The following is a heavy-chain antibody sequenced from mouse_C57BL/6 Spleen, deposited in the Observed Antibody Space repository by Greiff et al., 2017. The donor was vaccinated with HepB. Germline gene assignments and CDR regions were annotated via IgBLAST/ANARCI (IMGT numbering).Heavy chain of an antibody. D-gene: IGHD1-1*01. CDR1: GFTFSDYG. CDR2: ISSGSSTI. Sequence: EVKLQESGGGLVKPGGSLKLSCAASGFTFSDYGMHWVRQAPEKGLEWVAYISSGSSTIYYADTVKGRFTISRDNAKNTLFLQMTSLRSEDTAMYYCARPYYLYAMDYWGQGTSVTVSS. V-gene: IGHV5-17*01. J-gene: IGHJ4*01. CDR3: ARPYYLYAMDY.